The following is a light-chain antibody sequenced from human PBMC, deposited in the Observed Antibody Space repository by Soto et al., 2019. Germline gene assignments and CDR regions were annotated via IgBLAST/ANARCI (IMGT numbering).Light chain of an antibody. CDR1: QSVSSSY. Sequence: EIVLTQSPGTLSLSPGERATLSCRASQSVSSSYLAWYQQKPGQAPRLLSYGASSRATGIPDRFSGSGSGTDFTLTISRLAPEDFALYYCQQYGSSSVTFGQGTKVEIK. J-gene: IGKJ1*01. CDR2: GAS. V-gene: IGKV3-20*01. CDR3: QQYGSSSVT.